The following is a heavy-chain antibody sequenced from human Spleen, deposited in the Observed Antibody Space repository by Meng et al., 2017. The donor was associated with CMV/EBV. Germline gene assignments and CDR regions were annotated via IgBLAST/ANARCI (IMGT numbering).Heavy chain of an antibody. V-gene: IGHV3-23*01. CDR2: ISGSADST. D-gene: IGHD5-12*01. CDR3: AKDGSYSGYDFFHY. Sequence: GESLKISCAVSRFSFSSYVMSWVRQAPGKGLEWVSVISGSADSTYYAGSVKGRFTICRDNSKNTLYLQMNSLRAEDTAVYYCAKDGSYSGYDFFHYWGQGTLVTVSS. CDR1: RFSFSSYV. J-gene: IGHJ4*02.